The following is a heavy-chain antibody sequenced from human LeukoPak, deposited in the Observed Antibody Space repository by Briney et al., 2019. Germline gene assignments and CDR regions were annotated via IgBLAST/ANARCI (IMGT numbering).Heavy chain of an antibody. CDR3: AKITTLDY. CDR1: GGSISSGSDY. V-gene: IGHV4-61*01. CDR2: IYYSGST. D-gene: IGHD1-1*01. Sequence: PSQTLSLTCTVSGGSISSGSDYWSWIRQPPGKGLEWIGYIYYSGSTNYNPSLKSRVTISVDTSKNQFSLRLNSVIAADTAIYYCAKITTLDYWGQGTLVTVSS. J-gene: IGHJ4*02.